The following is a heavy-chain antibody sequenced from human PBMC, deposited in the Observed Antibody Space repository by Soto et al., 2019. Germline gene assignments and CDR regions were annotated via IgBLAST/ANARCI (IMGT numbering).Heavy chain of an antibody. V-gene: IGHV3-30-3*01. CDR2: ISYDGSNK. Sequence: GGSLRLSCAASGFTFSSYAMHWVRQAPGKGLEWVAVISYDGSNKYYADSVKGRFTISRDNSKNTLYLQMNSLRAEDTAVYYCAREPEDNRPWGQGTLVTVSS. D-gene: IGHD2-15*01. J-gene: IGHJ5*02. CDR1: GFTFSSYA. CDR3: AREPEDNRP.